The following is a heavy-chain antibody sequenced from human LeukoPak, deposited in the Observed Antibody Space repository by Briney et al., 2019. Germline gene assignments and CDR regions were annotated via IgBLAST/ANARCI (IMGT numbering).Heavy chain of an antibody. D-gene: IGHD3-10*01. CDR1: GFTFSSYE. V-gene: IGHV3-48*03. CDR3: ARAWFGEVDY. J-gene: IGHJ4*02. CDR2: ISSSGSTI. Sequence: VGSLRLSCAASGFTFSSYEMNWVRQAPGKGLEWVSYISSSGSTIYYADSVKGRFTISRDNAKNSLYLQMNSLRAEDTAVYYCARAWFGEVDYWGQGTLVTVSS.